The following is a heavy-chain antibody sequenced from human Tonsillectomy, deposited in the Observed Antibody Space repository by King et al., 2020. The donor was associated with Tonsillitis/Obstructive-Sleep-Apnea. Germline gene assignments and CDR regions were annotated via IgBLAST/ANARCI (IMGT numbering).Heavy chain of an antibody. CDR3: TRGDYYDSSGYYFLFDY. D-gene: IGHD3-22*01. CDR1: GFTFGDYA. V-gene: IGHV3-49*04. CDR2: IRSKAYGGTT. Sequence: VQLVESGGGLVQPGRSLRLSCTASGFTFGDYAMSWVRQAPGKGLEWVGFIRSKAYGGTTEYAASVKGRFTISGDDSKSIAYLQMNSLKTEDTAVYYCTRGDYYDSSGYYFLFDYWGQGTLVTVSS. J-gene: IGHJ4*02.